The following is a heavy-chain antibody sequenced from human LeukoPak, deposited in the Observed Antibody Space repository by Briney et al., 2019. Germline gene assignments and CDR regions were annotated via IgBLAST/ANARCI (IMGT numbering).Heavy chain of an antibody. CDR1: GGSISSYY. J-gene: IGHJ6*03. CDR2: IYYSGST. V-gene: IGHV4-59*01. D-gene: IGHD6-19*01. CDR3: ARAGGGSGWYEDYYYLDV. Sequence: PSETLSLTCTVSGGSISSYYLSWIRQPPGKGLEWIGYIYYSGSTNYNPSLKSRVTISVDTSKNQFSLKLSSVTAADTAVYCCARAGGGSGWYEDYYYLDVWGKGTTVTVSS.